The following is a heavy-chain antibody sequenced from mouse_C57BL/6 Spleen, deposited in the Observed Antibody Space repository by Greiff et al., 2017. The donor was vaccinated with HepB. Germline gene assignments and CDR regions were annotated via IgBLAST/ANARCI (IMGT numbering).Heavy chain of an antibody. CDR2: IRNKANGYTT. V-gene: IGHV7-3*01. CDR3: ARSGSYYIKDYAMDY. D-gene: IGHD2-10*01. Sequence: DVKLVESGGGLVQPGGSLSLSCAASGFTFTDYYMSWVRQPPGKALEWLGFIRNKANGYTTEYSASVKGRFTISRDNSQSILYLQMNALRAEDSATYYCARSGSYYIKDYAMDYWGQGTSVTVSS. CDR1: GFTFTDYY. J-gene: IGHJ4*01.